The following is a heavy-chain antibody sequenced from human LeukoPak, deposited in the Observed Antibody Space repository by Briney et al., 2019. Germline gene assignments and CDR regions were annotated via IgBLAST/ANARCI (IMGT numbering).Heavy chain of an antibody. Sequence: PSETLSLTCAVSGYSIRSGYYWGWIRQPPGKGREGIGTIYHSGSTYYNPSLKSRVTLSLDTSKNQFSLKLSSVTAADTAVYYCARVRMTGTLDVGGKGTTVTVSS. D-gene: IGHD3-9*01. J-gene: IGHJ6*04. CDR3: ARVRMTGTLDV. V-gene: IGHV4-38-2*01. CDR2: IYHSGST. CDR1: GYSIRSGYY.